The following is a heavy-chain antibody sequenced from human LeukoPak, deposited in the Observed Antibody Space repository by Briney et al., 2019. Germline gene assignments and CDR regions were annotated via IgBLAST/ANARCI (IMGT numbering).Heavy chain of an antibody. CDR1: GGSFSGYY. V-gene: IGHV4-34*01. CDR2: ITHSGST. Sequence: SETLSLTCAVYGGSFSGYYWSWIRQPPGKGLEWIGEITHSGSTNYNPSLKSRVTISGDTSKDQFSLYLSSVTAADTAVYFCARGRRRSSGWSFDYWGQGTLVTVSS. D-gene: IGHD6-19*01. CDR3: ARGRRRSSGWSFDY. J-gene: IGHJ4*02.